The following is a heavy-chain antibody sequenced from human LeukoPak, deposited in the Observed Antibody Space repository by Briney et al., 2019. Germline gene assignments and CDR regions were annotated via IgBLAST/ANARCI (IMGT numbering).Heavy chain of an antibody. CDR2: SNHSGST. D-gene: IGHD3-3*01. V-gene: IGHV4-34*01. CDR1: GGSFSGYY. Sequence: PSETLSLTCAVYGGSFSGYYWSLIRQPPGKGLEWIGESNHSGSTNYNPSLKSRVTISVDTSKNQFSLKLSSVTAADTAVYYCARIISTYYDFWSPRGDWFDPWGQGTLVTVSS. CDR3: ARIISTYYDFWSPRGDWFDP. J-gene: IGHJ5*02.